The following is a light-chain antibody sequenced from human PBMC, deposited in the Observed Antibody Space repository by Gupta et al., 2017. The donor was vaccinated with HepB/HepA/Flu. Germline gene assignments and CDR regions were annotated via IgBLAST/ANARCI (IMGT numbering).Light chain of an antibody. J-gene: IGKJ1*01. Sequence: DIQMTQSPSTLSASVGDRVTITCRARQSISRWLAWYQQKPGKAPKLLIYKASTLESGVPSRFSGSGSGTEFTLTISSLQPDDFASYYCQQYNTYSGTFGQGTKVEIK. CDR2: KAS. CDR3: QQYNTYSGT. CDR1: QSISRW. V-gene: IGKV1-5*03.